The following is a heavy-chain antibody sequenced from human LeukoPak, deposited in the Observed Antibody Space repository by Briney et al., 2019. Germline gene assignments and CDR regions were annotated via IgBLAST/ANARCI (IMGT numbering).Heavy chain of an antibody. CDR3: ARGVMATTKRGTFSDY. CDR1: GFTFSSSS. D-gene: IGHD5-24*01. CDR2: ISSSSSYI. J-gene: IGHJ4*02. Sequence: PGGSLRLSCAASGFTFSSSSMNWVRQAPGKGLEWVSSISSSSSYIYYADSVKGRFTISRDNAKNSLYLQMNSLRAEDTAVYYCARGVMATTKRGTFSDYWGQGTLVTVSS. V-gene: IGHV3-21*01.